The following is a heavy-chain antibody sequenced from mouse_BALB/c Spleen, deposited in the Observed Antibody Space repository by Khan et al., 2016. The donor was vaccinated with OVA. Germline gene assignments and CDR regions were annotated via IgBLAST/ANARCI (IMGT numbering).Heavy chain of an antibody. D-gene: IGHD1-1*02. CDR1: GFSLTNYG. CDR3: ARNRNGDFDS. V-gene: IGHV2-2*02. J-gene: IGHJ2*01. CDR2: IWSGGIT. Sequence: VQLQESGPGLVQPSQSLSITCTVSGFSLTNYGVHWVRQSPGKGLEWLGVIWSGGITDYNATFISRLSFSKDNSKGQVFFKMNSLQPNDTAIYYCARNRNGDFDSWGQGSTLTVST.